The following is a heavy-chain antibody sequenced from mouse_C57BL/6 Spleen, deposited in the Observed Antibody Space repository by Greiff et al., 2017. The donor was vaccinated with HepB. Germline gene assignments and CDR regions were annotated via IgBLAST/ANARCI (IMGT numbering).Heavy chain of an antibody. CDR3: ASWDGVFFDY. J-gene: IGHJ2*01. V-gene: IGHV1-39*01. CDR2: INPNYGTT. Sequence: VHVKQSGPELVKPGASVKISCKASGYSFTDYNMNWVKQSNGKSLEWIGVINPNYGTTSYNQKFKGKATLTVDQSSSTAYMQLNSLTSEDSAVYYCASWDGVFFDYWGQGTTLTVSS. CDR1: GYSFTDYN. D-gene: IGHD4-1*01.